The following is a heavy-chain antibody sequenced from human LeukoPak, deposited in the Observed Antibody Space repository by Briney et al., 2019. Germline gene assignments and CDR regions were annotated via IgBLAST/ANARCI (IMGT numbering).Heavy chain of an antibody. V-gene: IGHV3-30*03. CDR2: ISYDGSNK. D-gene: IGHD6-13*01. J-gene: IGHJ4*02. CDR3: AGGGIAAAGTVDY. CDR1: GFTFSSYG. Sequence: PGRSLRLSCAASGFTFSSYGMHWVRQAPGKGLEWVAVISYDGSNKYYADSVKGRFTISRDNSKNTLYLQMNSLRAEDTAVYYCAGGGIAAAGTVDYWGQGTLVTVSS.